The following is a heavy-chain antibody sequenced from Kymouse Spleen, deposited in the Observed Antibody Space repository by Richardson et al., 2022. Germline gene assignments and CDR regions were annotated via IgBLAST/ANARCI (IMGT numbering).Heavy chain of an antibody. CDR3: AKERAANYFDY. CDR2: ISYDGSNK. CDR1: GFTFSSYG. V-gene: IGHV3-30*18. Sequence: QVQLVESGGGVVQPGRSLRLSCAASGFTFSSYGMHWVRQAPGKGLEWVAVISYDGSNKYYADSVKGRFTISRDNSKNTLYLQMNSLRAEDTAVYYCAKERAANYFDYWGQGTLVTVSS. J-gene: IGHJ4*02. D-gene: IGHD6-13*01.